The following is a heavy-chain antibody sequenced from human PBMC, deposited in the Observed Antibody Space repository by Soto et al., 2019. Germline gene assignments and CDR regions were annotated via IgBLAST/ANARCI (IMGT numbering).Heavy chain of an antibody. CDR3: AGETYGLDY. V-gene: IGHV4-59*11. CDR2: ILYSGST. CDR1: VGSISNHY. J-gene: IGHJ4*02. D-gene: IGHD3-10*01. Sequence: QVQLQESGPGLVKPSETLSLTCTVSVGSISNHYWNWIRQPPGRGLEWIGNILYSGSTNYNPSLKSRVTISVDTSRNQFSLTLSSVTAADTAVYYCAGETYGLDYWGQGTLVSVSS.